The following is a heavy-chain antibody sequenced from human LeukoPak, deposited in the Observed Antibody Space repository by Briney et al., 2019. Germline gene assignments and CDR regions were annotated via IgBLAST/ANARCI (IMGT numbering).Heavy chain of an antibody. CDR3: ARGGYQPYYYMDV. V-gene: IGHV3-53*01. CDR1: GFTVSSSY. D-gene: IGHD2-2*01. Sequence: PGGSLRLSCAASGFTVSSSYMNWVRQAPGRGLEWVSLVYDDGRTFYADSVKGRFTISRDNSKKIVYLQMDSLGVDDTAVYYCARGGYQPYYYMDVWGTGTTVTVSS. CDR2: VYDDGRT. J-gene: IGHJ6*03.